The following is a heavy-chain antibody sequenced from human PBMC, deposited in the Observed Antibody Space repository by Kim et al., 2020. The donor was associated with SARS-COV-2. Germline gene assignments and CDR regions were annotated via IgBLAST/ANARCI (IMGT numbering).Heavy chain of an antibody. CDR1: GGSFSGYY. J-gene: IGHJ5*02. V-gene: IGHV4-34*01. CDR2: INHSGST. Sequence: SETLSLTCAVYGGSFSGYYWSWIRQPPGKVLEWIGEINHSGSTNYNPSLKSRVTISVDTSKNQFSLKLSSVTAADTAVYYCARGGLGYCSGGSCYSTYNWFDPWGQGTLVTVSS. CDR3: ARGGLGYCSGGSCYSTYNWFDP. D-gene: IGHD2-15*01.